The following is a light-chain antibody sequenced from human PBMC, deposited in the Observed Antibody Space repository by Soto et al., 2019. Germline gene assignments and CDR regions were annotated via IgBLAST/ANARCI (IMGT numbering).Light chain of an antibody. V-gene: IGKV3-20*01. CDR3: QQYGSSPRT. CDR1: QSVDNSN. CDR2: GAS. Sequence: EIVLTQSPGTLSLSPGERATLSCRASQSVDNSNLAWYQQKLGRAPRLLISGASTWATGIPDRFSGSGSETDFTLTIARLEPEDFAVYYCQQYGSSPRTFGQGTRLEIK. J-gene: IGKJ5*01.